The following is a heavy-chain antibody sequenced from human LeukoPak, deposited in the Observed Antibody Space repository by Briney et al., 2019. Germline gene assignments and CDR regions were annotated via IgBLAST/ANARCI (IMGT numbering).Heavy chain of an antibody. J-gene: IGHJ4*02. CDR1: GFTFSNYN. Sequence: GGSLRLSCAASGFTFSNYNMNWVRQAPGKGLEWVSVISGSGVNTYYADSVKGRFTISRDNSKNMLYLQMNSLRAEDTAVYYCAKWKYSNSGIDDYWGQGTLVTVSS. CDR3: AKWKYSNSGIDDY. V-gene: IGHV3-23*01. CDR2: ISGSGVNT. D-gene: IGHD6-6*01.